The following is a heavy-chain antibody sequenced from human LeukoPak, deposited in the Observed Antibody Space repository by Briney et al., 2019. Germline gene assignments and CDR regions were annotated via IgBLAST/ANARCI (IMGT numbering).Heavy chain of an antibody. V-gene: IGHV1-2*02. CDR3: ARVVGFGDYPFDY. J-gene: IGHJ4*02. CDR1: GYKFTAYY. CDR2: FNPNSGGT. D-gene: IGHD4-17*01. Sequence: ASVKVSCKASGYKFTAYYLHWVRQAPGQGLEWMGWFNPNSGGTNYAQKFQGRVTMTRDTSISTAYMELRRLKSDDTAMYYCARVVGFGDYPFDYWGQGTLVTVSS.